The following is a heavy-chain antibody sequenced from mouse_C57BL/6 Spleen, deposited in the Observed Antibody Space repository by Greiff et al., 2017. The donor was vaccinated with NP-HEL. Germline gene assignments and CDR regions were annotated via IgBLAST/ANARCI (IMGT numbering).Heavy chain of an antibody. CDR3: ARGPPYYFDY. V-gene: IGHV3-6*01. Sequence: VQLQQSGPGLVKPSQSLSLTCSVTGFSITSGYYWYWLRHLPGNKLEWMGYISYDGSNNYNPSLKNRISITRDTSKNQFFLKLNSVTTEDTATYYCARGPPYYFDYWGQGTTLTVSS. CDR1: GFSITSGYY. CDR2: ISYDGSN. J-gene: IGHJ2*01.